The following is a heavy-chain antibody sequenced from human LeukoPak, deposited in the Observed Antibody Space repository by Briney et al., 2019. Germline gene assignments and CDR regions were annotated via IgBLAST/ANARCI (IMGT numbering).Heavy chain of an antibody. CDR3: ARGVGSGYTDD. CDR1: GDSLSTYY. V-gene: IGHV4-59*01. D-gene: IGHD3-22*01. J-gene: IGHJ4*02. Sequence: SETLSLTCTVSGDSLSTYYWTWIRQPPGEGLEWIGYIYNSGSTNYNPSLKSRVTISVDASKNQFSLKLTSVTAADTAVYYCARGVGSGYTDDWGQGTLVTVSS. CDR2: IYNSGST.